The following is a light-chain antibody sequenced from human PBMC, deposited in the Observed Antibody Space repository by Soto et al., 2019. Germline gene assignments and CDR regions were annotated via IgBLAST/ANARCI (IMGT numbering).Light chain of an antibody. V-gene: IGKV3-20*01. Sequence: EIVLTQSPDTLSLSPGERATLSCRASQSVSSSYLAWYQQKPGQAPRLLIYGASSGATGIPDRFSGSGSGTDFTLTISRLEPEDFAVYYCQQYGSSPWTFGQGTKVEIK. CDR3: QQYGSSPWT. CDR1: QSVSSSY. CDR2: GAS. J-gene: IGKJ1*01.